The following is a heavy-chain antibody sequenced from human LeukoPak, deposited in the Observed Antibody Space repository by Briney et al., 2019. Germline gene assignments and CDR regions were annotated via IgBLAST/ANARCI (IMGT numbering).Heavy chain of an antibody. J-gene: IGHJ5*02. CDR1: GFTFSSYW. Sequence: GGSLRLSCAASGFTFSSYWMSWVRQAPGKGLEWVGRIRTKANSYATAYAASVKGRFTISRDDSKNTAYLQMNSLKTEDTAVYYCTTFGQKGFDPWGQGTLVTVSS. D-gene: IGHD3-10*01. CDR2: IRTKANSYAT. CDR3: TTFGQKGFDP. V-gene: IGHV3-73*01.